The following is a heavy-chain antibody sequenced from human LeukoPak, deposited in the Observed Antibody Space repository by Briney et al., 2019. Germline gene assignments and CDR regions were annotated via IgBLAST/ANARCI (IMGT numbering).Heavy chain of an antibody. Sequence: SETLSLTCTVSGYSISNGYYWGWIRQPPGKGLEFIVSIYHNGSTYYNPSLKSRVTISVDTSKNQFSLKLSSVTAADTAVYYCARRLAGTEDYWGQGTLVTVSS. V-gene: IGHV4-38-2*02. D-gene: IGHD6-13*01. CDR1: GYSISNGYY. J-gene: IGHJ4*02. CDR2: IYHNGST. CDR3: ARRLAGTEDY.